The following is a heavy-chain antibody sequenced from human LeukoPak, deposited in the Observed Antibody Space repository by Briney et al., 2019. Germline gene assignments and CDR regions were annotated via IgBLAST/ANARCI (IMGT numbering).Heavy chain of an antibody. J-gene: IGHJ4*02. CDR3: ARDFYYYDSSGYYSPHYFDY. Sequence: ASVKVSCKASGYTLTSYYMHRVRQAPGQGLEWMGIISPSGGSTSYAQKFQGRVTMTRDTSTSTVYMELSSLRSEDTAVYYCARDFYYYDSSGYYSPHYFDYWGQGTLVTVSS. V-gene: IGHV1-46*01. D-gene: IGHD3-22*01. CDR1: GYTLTSYY. CDR2: ISPSGGST.